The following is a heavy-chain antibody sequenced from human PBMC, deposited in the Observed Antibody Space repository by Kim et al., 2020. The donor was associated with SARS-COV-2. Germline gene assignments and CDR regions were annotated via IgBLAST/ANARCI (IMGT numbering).Heavy chain of an antibody. J-gene: IGHJ6*02. V-gene: IGHV3-33*01. CDR3: ARELYRGLLPPPLCSGGSCYCPAARGMDV. Sequence: GGSLRLSCAASGFTFSSYGMHWVRQAPGKGLEWVAVIWYDGSNKYYADSVKGRFTISRDNSKNTLYLQMNCLRAEDTAAYYFARELYRGLLPPPLCSGGSCYCPAARGMDVCVQGTTVTVSS. D-gene: IGHD2-15*01. CDR1: GFTFSSYG. CDR2: IWYDGSNK.